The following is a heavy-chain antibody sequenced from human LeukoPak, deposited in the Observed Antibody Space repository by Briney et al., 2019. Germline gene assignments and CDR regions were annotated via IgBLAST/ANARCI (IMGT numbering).Heavy chain of an antibody. CDR1: GFTFSSYG. Sequence: GRSLRLSCAASGFTFSSYGMHWVRQAPGKGLEWVAVISYDGSNKYYADSVKGRFTISRDNSKNTLYLQMNSLRAEDTAVYYCAKGYCLNGVCYNDYWGQGTLVTVSS. CDR3: AKGYCLNGVCYNDY. J-gene: IGHJ4*02. D-gene: IGHD2-8*01. CDR2: ISYDGSNK. V-gene: IGHV3-30*18.